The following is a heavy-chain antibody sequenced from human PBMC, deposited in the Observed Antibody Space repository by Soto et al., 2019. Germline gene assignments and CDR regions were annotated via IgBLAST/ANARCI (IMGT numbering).Heavy chain of an antibody. V-gene: IGHV3-53*04. CDR2: IYSGGST. CDR3: ARDERYCSGGSCYPNMEV. J-gene: IGHJ6*03. D-gene: IGHD2-15*01. CDR1: VFTVGSNY. Sequence: VGSLRHSWASSVFTVGSNYMSLVLQAPFKLLEWFSVIYSGGSTYYADSVKGRFTISRHNSKNTLYLQMNSLRAEDTAVYYCARDERYCSGGSCYPNMEVWGKGTTVTVSS.